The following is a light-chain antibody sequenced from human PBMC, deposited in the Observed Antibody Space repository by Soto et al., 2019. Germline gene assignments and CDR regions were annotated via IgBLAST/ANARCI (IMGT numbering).Light chain of an antibody. J-gene: IGKJ1*01. CDR2: WAS. V-gene: IGKV4-1*01. CDR1: RSVLYKSNNKNH. CDR3: QQYGSSPRT. Sequence: DIVMTQSPDSLAVSLGERATMNCKCSRSVLYKSNNKNHLAWYQQKPGQPPQLIIYWASTRESGVPDRFSGSGSGTDFTLTISRLEPEDFAVYYCQQYGSSPRTFGQGTKVDIK.